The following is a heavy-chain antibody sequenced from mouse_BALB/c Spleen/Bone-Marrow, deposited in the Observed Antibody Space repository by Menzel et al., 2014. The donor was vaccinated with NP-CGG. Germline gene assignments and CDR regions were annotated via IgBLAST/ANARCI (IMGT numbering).Heavy chain of an antibody. J-gene: IGHJ3*01. CDR3: ASMITTAWFAY. V-gene: IGHV2-9*02. D-gene: IGHD2-4*01. CDR1: GFSLTSYG. CDR2: IWAGGSI. Sequence: VQVVESGPGLVAPSQSLSITCTVSGFSLTSYGVHWVRQPPGKGLEWLGVIWAGGSINYNSALMSRLSISKDNSKSQVFLKMNSLQTDDTAMYYCASMITTAWFAYWGQGTLVTVSA.